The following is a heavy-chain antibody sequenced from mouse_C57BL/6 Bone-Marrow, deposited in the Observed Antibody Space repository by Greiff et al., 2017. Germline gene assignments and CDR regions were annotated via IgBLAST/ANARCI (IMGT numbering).Heavy chain of an antibody. V-gene: IGHV1-81*01. J-gene: IGHJ3*01. CDR3: ARPRIAY. CDR1: GYTFTSYG. CDR2: IYPRSGNT. Sequence: LVESGAELARPGASVKLSCKASGYTFTSYGISWVKQRTGQGLEWIGEIYPRSGNTYYNEKFKGKATLTADKSSSTAYMELRSLTSEDSAVYFCARPRIAYWGQGTLVTVSA.